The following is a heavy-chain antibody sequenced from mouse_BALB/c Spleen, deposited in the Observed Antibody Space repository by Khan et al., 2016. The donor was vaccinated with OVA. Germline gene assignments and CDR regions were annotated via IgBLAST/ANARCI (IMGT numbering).Heavy chain of an antibody. CDR2: INTHSGVP. V-gene: IGHV9-4*02. CDR3: ARCETANCKSDGGAMDY. D-gene: IGHD4-1*02. CDR1: GYTFTNAG. Sequence: QVQLKQSGPELKKPGETVRISCKASGYTFTNAGLQWVQKMPGKGLKWIGWINTHSGVPKYAEDFKGRFAFSLETSASTVYLQITNLKNEDTATDVCARCETANCKSDGGAMDYWGQGTSVTVSS. J-gene: IGHJ4*01.